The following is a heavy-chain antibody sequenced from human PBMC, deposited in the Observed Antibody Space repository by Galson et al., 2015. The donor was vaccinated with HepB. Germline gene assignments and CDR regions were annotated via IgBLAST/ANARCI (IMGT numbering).Heavy chain of an antibody. V-gene: IGHV5-10-1*01. J-gene: IGHJ5*02. Sequence: QSGAEVKKPGESLRISCKGSGYSFTSCWISWVRQMPGKGLEWMGRIGPSDSYTNYSPSFQGHVTISADKSISTAYLQWSSLKASDTAMYYCARTPQQLGWFDPWGQGSLVTVSS. CDR3: ARTPQQLGWFDP. CDR1: GYSFTSCW. CDR2: IGPSDSYT. D-gene: IGHD6-13*01.